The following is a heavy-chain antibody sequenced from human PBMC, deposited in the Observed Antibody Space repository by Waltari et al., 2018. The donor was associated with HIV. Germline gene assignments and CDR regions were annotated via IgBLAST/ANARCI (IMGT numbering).Heavy chain of an antibody. V-gene: IGHV4-59*08. Sequence: QVQLQESGPGLVKPSETLSLTCAVSGGSFSSSYWSWIRQPPGKGLEWVGYISYSGSTNYNPSLKSRVTILVDTSKNQFSLKVTSVTAADTAVYYCARHERSWPGSFDNWGQGTLVTVSS. CDR1: GGSFSSSY. J-gene: IGHJ4*02. CDR2: ISYSGST. CDR3: ARHERSWPGSFDN. D-gene: IGHD5-12*01.